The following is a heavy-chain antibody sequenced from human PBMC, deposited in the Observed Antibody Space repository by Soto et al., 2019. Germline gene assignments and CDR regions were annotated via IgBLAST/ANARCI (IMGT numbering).Heavy chain of an antibody. Sequence: QVPLVQSGAEVKKPGASVKVSCKASGYTFTSYGISWVRQAPGQGLEWMGWISAYNGNTNYAQKLQGRVTITADESTSTAYMELSSLRSEDTAVYYCARARIAAAGTPPNYYYYYGMDVWGQGTTVTVSS. D-gene: IGHD6-13*01. CDR3: ARARIAAAGTPPNYYYYYGMDV. CDR1: GYTFTSYG. J-gene: IGHJ6*02. V-gene: IGHV1-18*01. CDR2: ISAYNGNT.